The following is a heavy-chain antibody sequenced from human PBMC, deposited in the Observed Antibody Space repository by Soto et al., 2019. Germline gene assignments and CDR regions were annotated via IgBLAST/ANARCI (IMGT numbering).Heavy chain of an antibody. D-gene: IGHD6-13*01. Sequence: SVKVSCKASGGTFSSYAISWVRQAPGQGLEWMGGIIPIFGTANYAQKFQGRVTITADESTSTAYMELSSLRSEDTAVYYCARDRQVGIAADVPATYGMDVWGEGNTVIV. J-gene: IGHJ6*02. CDR2: IIPIFGTA. V-gene: IGHV1-69*13. CDR1: GGTFSSYA. CDR3: ARDRQVGIAADVPATYGMDV.